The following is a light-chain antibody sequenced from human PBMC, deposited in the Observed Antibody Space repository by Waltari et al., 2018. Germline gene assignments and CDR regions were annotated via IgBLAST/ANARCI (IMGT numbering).Light chain of an antibody. CDR3: SSYTSSSTYV. CDR1: SRDVGGYNY. J-gene: IGLJ1*01. V-gene: IGLV2-14*01. CDR2: EVC. Sequence: QYALTQPASVSGSPGQSNTISCTGTSRDVGGYNYVSWYQQHPGKAPKLMIYEVCNRPSGVPIRFSCPQSCNTAPLTISGHQAEYDADYYCSSYTSSSTYVVGTGTKVTVL.